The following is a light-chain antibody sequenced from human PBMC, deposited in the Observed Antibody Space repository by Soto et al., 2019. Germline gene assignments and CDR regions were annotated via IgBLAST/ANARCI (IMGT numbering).Light chain of an antibody. V-gene: IGKV3-20*01. CDR2: GTS. CDR3: QQCGSLPGT. J-gene: IGKJ1*01. CDR1: QTVNVNY. Sequence: ETVLTQSPGTLSLSPGERATLSCRASQTVNVNYLGWYQQKPGQAPRLLIYGTSSRATGIPDRFSGSGSGTDFTLTISRLEPEDFAVYYCQQCGSLPGTFGQGTRVDIK.